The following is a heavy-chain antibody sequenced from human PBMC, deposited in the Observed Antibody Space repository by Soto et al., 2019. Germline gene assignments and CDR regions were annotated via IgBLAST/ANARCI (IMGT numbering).Heavy chain of an antibody. J-gene: IGHJ4*02. CDR1: GYTFTSYY. D-gene: IGHD6-19*01. CDR2: INPSGGST. Sequence: ASVKVSCKASGYTFTSYYMHWVRQAPGQGPERMGIINPSGGSTSYAQKFQGRVTMTRDTSTSTVYMELSSLRPEYTAVYYSARVSVAGRRLAAVDHRGQGNLVTIS. CDR3: ARVSVAGRRLAAVDH. V-gene: IGHV1-46*03.